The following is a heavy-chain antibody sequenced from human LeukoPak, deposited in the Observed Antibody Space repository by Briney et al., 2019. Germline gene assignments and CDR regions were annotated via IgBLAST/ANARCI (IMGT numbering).Heavy chain of an antibody. CDR1: GGSISSGGYY. J-gene: IGHJ4*02. Sequence: SETLSLTCTVSGGSISSGGYYWSWIRQHPGKGLEWIGYIYHSGSTDYNPSLKSRVTISVDKSKNQFSLKLSSVTAADTAVYYCAREMGGWYVYWGQGTLVTVSS. CDR2: IYHSGST. D-gene: IGHD6-19*01. V-gene: IGHV4-31*03. CDR3: AREMGGWYVY.